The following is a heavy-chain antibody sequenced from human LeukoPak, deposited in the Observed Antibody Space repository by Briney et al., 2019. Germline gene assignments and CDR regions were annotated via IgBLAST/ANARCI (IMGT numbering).Heavy chain of an antibody. J-gene: IGHJ4*02. V-gene: IGHV1-69*01. Sequence: SVKVSCKASGGTFSSYAISWVRQAPGQGLEWLGGIIPIFGTANYAQKFQGRVTITADESTSTAYMELSSLRSEDTAVYYCELRRGYSYGYGYWGQGTLVTVSS. CDR1: GGTFSSYA. CDR2: IIPIFGTA. CDR3: ELRRGYSYGYGY. D-gene: IGHD5-18*01.